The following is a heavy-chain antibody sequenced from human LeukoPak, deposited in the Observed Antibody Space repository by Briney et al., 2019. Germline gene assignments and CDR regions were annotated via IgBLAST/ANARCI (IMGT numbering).Heavy chain of an antibody. Sequence: PGGSLRLSCAASGFTFSSYSMNWVRQAPGKGLVWVSRIHSTGAYIDYADSVKGRFTISRDNAKNTLYLQMNSLRVEDTAVYYCARGRPHGNDYWGQGTLVTVSS. V-gene: IGHV3-74*01. CDR3: ARGRPHGNDY. D-gene: IGHD4-23*01. J-gene: IGHJ4*02. CDR1: GFTFSSYS. CDR2: IHSTGAYI.